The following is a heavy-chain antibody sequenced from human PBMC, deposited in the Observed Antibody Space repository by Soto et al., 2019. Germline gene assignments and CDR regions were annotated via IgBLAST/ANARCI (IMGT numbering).Heavy chain of an antibody. CDR3: ARDLYGDYWYFDL. CDR1: GGSISSGGYY. CDR2: IYYSGST. V-gene: IGHV4-31*03. D-gene: IGHD4-17*01. J-gene: IGHJ2*01. Sequence: QVQLQESGPGLVKPSQTLSLTCTVSGGSISSGGYYWSWIRQHPGKGLEWIGYIYYSGSTYYNPSLKSRVTISVDTSKSQFSLKLSSVTAADTAVYYCARDLYGDYWYFDLWGRGTLVTVSS.